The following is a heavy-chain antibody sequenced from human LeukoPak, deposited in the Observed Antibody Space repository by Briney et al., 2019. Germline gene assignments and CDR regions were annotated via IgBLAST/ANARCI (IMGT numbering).Heavy chain of an antibody. D-gene: IGHD3-10*01. CDR3: ARQSRDGSKTRGYYFDY. Sequence: GESLKISCQVSGYSFINYWIGWVRQMPGKGLESMGIIYPADSDTTYSPSFQGQVTISADKSISTVYLQWSSLKASDTAVYYCARQSRDGSKTRGYYFDYWGQGTLVTVSS. V-gene: IGHV5-51*01. J-gene: IGHJ4*02. CDR1: GYSFINYW. CDR2: IYPADSDT.